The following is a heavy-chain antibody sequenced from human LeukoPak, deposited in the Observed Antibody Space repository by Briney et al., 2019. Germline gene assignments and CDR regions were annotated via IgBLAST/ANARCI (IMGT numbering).Heavy chain of an antibody. D-gene: IGHD2-2*01. CDR2: INPNSGGT. J-gene: IGHJ4*02. Sequence: ASVKVACKSSGYTFTVYYMHWVRQAPGQGLEWMGWINPNSGGTKYAQKFQGRVTMTRSTSMSTAYMELSSLRSEDTAVYYCARAPSRGYCSSDSCYVAYWGRGTLVTVSS. CDR3: ARAPSRGYCSSDSCYVAY. CDR1: GYTFTVYY. V-gene: IGHV1-2*02.